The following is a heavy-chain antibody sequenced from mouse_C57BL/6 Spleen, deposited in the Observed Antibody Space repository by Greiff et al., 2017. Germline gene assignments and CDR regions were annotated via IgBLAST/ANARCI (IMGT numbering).Heavy chain of an antibody. V-gene: IGHV1-59*01. Sequence: QVHVKQPGAELVRPGTSVKLSCKASGYTFTSYWMHWVKQRPGQGLEWIGVIDPSDSYTNYNQKFKGKATLAADTSSSTAYMQLSSLTSRASAVYDCARGAYSNFAVGYFDVWGTGTTVTVSS. CDR1: GYTFTSYW. CDR2: IDPSDSYT. D-gene: IGHD2-5*01. CDR3: ARGAYSNFAVGYFDV. J-gene: IGHJ1*03.